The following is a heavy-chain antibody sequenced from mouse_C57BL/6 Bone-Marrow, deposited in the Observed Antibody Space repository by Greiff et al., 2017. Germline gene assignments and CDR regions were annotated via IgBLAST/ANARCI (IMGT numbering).Heavy chain of an antibody. V-gene: IGHV1-72*01. D-gene: IGHD2-12*01. CDR1: GYTFTSYW. J-gene: IGHJ3*01. CDR2: IDPNSGGT. Sequence: QVQLQQPGAELVKPGASVKLSCKASGYTFTSYWMNWVKQRPGRGLEWIGRIDPNSGGTKYNEKFKSKATLTVDNPSSTAYMQLSSLTSEDSAVYYCARQEASYYMNPGWFAYWGQGTLVTVSA. CDR3: ARQEASYYMNPGWFAY.